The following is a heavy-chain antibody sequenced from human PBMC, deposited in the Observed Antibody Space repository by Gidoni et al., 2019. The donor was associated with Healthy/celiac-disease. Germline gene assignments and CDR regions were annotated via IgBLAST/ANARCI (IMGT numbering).Heavy chain of an antibody. Sequence: QVQLVESGGGVVQPGRSLRLSCAASGFTFSSYGMHWVRQAPGKGLEWVAVISYDGSNKYYADSVKGRFTISRDNSKSTLYLQMNSLRAEDTAVYYCARVACSGCGGDPYYYYYGMDVWGQGTTVTVSS. CDR2: ISYDGSNK. D-gene: IGHD2-21*02. CDR1: GFTFSSYG. J-gene: IGHJ6*02. V-gene: IGHV3-30*03. CDR3: ARVACSGCGGDPYYYYYGMDV.